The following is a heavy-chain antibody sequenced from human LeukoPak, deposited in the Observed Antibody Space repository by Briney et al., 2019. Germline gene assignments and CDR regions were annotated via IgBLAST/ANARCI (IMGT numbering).Heavy chain of an antibody. D-gene: IGHD6-13*01. CDR1: GFTFSSYA. J-gene: IGHJ6*03. CDR3: AKPGIAAAGYYYYYMDV. Sequence: GGSLRLSCAASGFTFSSYAMSWVRQAPGKGLEWVSAISGSGGSTYYADSVKGRFTISRDNSKNTLYLQMNSLRAEDTTVYYCAKPGIAAAGYYYYYMDVWGKGTTVTVSS. V-gene: IGHV3-23*01. CDR2: ISGSGGST.